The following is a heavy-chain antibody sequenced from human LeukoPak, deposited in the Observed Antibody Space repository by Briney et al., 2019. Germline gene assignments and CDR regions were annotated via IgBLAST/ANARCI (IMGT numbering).Heavy chain of an antibody. Sequence: ETLSLTCTVSGGSISSYYWSWVRQAPGKGLEWVSVISGSGGSTYYADSVKGRFTISRDNSKNTLYLQMNSLRAEDTAVYYCAKGPGYSSYYFDYWGQGTLVTVSS. V-gene: IGHV3-23*01. CDR3: AKGPGYSSYYFDY. D-gene: IGHD6-13*01. J-gene: IGHJ4*02. CDR1: GGSISSYY. CDR2: ISGSGGST.